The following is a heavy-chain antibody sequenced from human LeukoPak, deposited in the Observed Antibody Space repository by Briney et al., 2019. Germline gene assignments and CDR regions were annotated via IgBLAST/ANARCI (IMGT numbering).Heavy chain of an antibody. J-gene: IGHJ4*02. Sequence: ASVRVSCKASGYPLTSFGISWVRQAPGQGLEWMGWISGYNGKTNYAQNLQGRVTMTTDTSTSTAYMELGSLRSDDMAVYYCARDRVYDYSNPRGFDHWGQGTLVTVSS. V-gene: IGHV1-18*03. CDR3: ARDRVYDYSNPRGFDH. CDR2: ISGYNGKT. CDR1: GYPLTSFG. D-gene: IGHD4-11*01.